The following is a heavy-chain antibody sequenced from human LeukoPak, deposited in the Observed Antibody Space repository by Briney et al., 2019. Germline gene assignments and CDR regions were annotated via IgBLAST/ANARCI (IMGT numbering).Heavy chain of an antibody. V-gene: IGHV3-7*01. J-gene: IGHJ3*02. CDR3: ARDRRRIAAAGTEVEDAFDI. CDR2: IRQDGSEK. CDR1: GFTFSSYW. D-gene: IGHD6-13*01. Sequence: GGSLRLSCAASGFTFSSYWMSWVRQAPGKGLEWVAYIRQDGSEKYYVDSVKGRFTISRDNAKNSLYLQMNSLRAEDTAVYYCARDRRRIAAAGTEVEDAFDIWGQGTMVTVSS.